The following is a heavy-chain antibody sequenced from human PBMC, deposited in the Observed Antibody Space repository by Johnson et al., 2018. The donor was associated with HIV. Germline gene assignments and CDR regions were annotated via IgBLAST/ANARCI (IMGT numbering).Heavy chain of an antibody. Sequence: VQLVESGGGLVQPGGSLRLSCAASGFTFSSYWMGWVRQAPWKGLEWVANIKQDGSEKYYVDSLKGRFTISRDNAKNSLYLQMNSLRAEDTAVYYCATFGGGSFHAFDIWGQGTMVTVSS. D-gene: IGHD1-26*01. CDR2: IKQDGSEK. J-gene: IGHJ3*02. V-gene: IGHV3-7*05. CDR1: GFTFSSYW. CDR3: ATFGGGSFHAFDI.